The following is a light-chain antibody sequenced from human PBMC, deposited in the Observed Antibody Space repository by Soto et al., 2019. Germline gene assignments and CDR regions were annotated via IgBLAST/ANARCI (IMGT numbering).Light chain of an antibody. V-gene: IGLV4-69*01. J-gene: IGLJ2*01. CDR3: QTWGTGIHVL. Sequence: QPVLTQSPSASASLGASVKLTCTLSSGHSNYAIAWHQQQPGKGPRYLMKVNSEGSHSKGDGIPDRFSGSSSGTERYLTISSLQSEDVADYYCQTWGTGIHVLFGGGTKVTVL. CDR1: SGHSNYA. CDR2: VNSEGSH.